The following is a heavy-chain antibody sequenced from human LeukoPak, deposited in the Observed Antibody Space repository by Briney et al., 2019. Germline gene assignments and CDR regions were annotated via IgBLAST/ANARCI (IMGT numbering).Heavy chain of an antibody. CDR2: IKSKTDGGTT. D-gene: IGHD1-26*01. V-gene: IGHV3-15*01. Sequence: GGSLRLSCAASGFTFSNAWMSWVRQAPGKGLEWVGRIKSKTDGGTTDYAAPVKGRFTISRDDSKNTLYLQMNSLKTEDTAVYYCARAFYSGTYYGTLGSWGQGTLVTVSS. CDR1: GFTFSNAW. J-gene: IGHJ5*01. CDR3: ARAFYSGTYYGTLGS.